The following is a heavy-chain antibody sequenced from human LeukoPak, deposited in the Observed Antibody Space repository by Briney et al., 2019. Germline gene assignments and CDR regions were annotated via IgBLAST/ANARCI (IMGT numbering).Heavy chain of an antibody. V-gene: IGHV4-59*01. CDR3: ASSRPYSSSWYLHYYYYYMDV. D-gene: IGHD6-13*01. CDR2: IYYSGST. Sequence: SETLSLTCTVSGGSISNYYWSWIRQPPGKGLEWIGYIYYSGSTNYNPSLKSRVTISVDTSKNQFSLKLSSVTAADTAVYYCASSRPYSSSWYLHYYYYYMDVWGKGTTVTVSS. CDR1: GGSISNYY. J-gene: IGHJ6*03.